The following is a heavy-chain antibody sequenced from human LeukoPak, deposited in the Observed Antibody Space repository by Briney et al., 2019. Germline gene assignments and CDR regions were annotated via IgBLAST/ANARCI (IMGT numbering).Heavy chain of an antibody. J-gene: IGHJ4*02. CDR2: IYYSGST. CDR3: ARHSSGWYIYFDY. Sequence: KASETLSLTCTVSGGSISSCYWSWIRQPPGKGLEWIGYIYYSGSTNYNPSLKSRVTISVDTSKNQFSLKLSSVTAADTAVYYCARHSSGWYIYFDYWGQGTLVTVSS. V-gene: IGHV4-59*08. CDR1: GGSISSCY. D-gene: IGHD6-19*01.